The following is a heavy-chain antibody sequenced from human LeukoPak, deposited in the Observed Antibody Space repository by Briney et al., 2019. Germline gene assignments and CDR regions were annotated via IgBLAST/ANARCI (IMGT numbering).Heavy chain of an antibody. J-gene: IGHJ4*02. Sequence: ASVKVSCKASGYTSTSYGISWVRQAPGQGLEWMGWISAYNGNTNYAQKLQGRVTMTTDTSTSTAYMELRSLRSDDTAVYYCARDDCSSTSCYTPPFDYWGQGTLVTVSS. CDR3: ARDDCSSTSCYTPPFDY. D-gene: IGHD2-2*02. CDR1: GYTSTSYG. CDR2: ISAYNGNT. V-gene: IGHV1-18*01.